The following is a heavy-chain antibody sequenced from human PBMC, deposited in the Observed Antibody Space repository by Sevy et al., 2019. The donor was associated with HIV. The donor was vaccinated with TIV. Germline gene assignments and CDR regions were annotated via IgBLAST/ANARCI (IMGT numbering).Heavy chain of an antibody. V-gene: IGHV3-53*01. Sequence: GGSLRLSCAASGFTVSSNYMSWVRQAPGKGLEWVSVIYSGGSTYYAYYVKGRFTISRDNSKNTLYLQTNSLRAEDTAVYYCARSQYYDFWSGSPTGPYYFYYWGHGTLVTVSS. J-gene: IGHJ4*01. D-gene: IGHD3-3*01. CDR3: ARSQYYDFWSGSPTGPYYFYY. CDR1: GFTVSSNY. CDR2: IYSGGST.